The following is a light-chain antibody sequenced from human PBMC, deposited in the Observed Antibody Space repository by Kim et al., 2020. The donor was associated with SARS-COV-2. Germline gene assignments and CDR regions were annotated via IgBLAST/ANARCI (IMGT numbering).Light chain of an antibody. CDR3: QQTYAVPRI. CDR2: SAS. V-gene: IGKV1-39*01. CDR1: QSILTS. J-gene: IGKJ2*01. Sequence: SASVRHRVTITCRASQSILTSLNWYQHNPGHAPNLLFYSASTLQSGVPSRFSGSGSGTDFTLTISSLQPEDFGTYFCQQTYAVPRIFGQGTKLEI.